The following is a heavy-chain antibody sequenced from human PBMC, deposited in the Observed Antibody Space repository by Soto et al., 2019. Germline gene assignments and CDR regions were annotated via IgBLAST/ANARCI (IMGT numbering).Heavy chain of an antibody. V-gene: IGHV1-18*04. J-gene: IGHJ2*01. CDR2: ISAYNGNT. CDR3: ARPSYCGGDCYSWYFDL. CDR1: GYTFTSYC. D-gene: IGHD2-21*02. Sequence: ASVNVSCKSSGYTFTSYCISWGRQAPGQGLEWMGWISAYNGNTNYAQKLQGRVTMTTDTSTSTAYMELRSLRSDDTAVYYCARPSYCGGDCYSWYFDLWGRGTLVTVSS.